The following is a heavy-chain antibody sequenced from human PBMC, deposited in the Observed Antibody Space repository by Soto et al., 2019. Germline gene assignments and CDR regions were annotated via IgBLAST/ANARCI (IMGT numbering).Heavy chain of an antibody. CDR3: AKVPGRVAAALDY. V-gene: IGHV3-23*05. CDR1: GFTFSGYG. D-gene: IGHD6-13*01. Sequence: VQLWESGGDLVQRGGSLRLSCAASGFTFSGYGMSWVRQAPGKGLEWVSSITSSGSNKYYVDAVKGRFAISRDNSENTLYLQINSLTVADTAVYYFAKVPGRVAAALDYWGQGTLVTVSS. CDR2: ITSSGSNK. J-gene: IGHJ4*02.